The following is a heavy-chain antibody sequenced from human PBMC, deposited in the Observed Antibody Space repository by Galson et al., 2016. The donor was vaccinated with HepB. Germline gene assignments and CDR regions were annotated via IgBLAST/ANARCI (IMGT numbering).Heavy chain of an antibody. CDR1: GFNFISYG. CDR3: ARSREYFGSGSYLDY. D-gene: IGHD3-10*01. V-gene: IGHV3-33*01. Sequence: SLRPSCAASGFNFISYGMHWVRQAPGKGLEWVAVTWFDGNYKDYAESEKGRITVSRDNTKNTLSLQLDSLGAEDTAVYHCARSREYFGSGSYLDYWGQGTLVIVSS. J-gene: IGHJ4*02. CDR2: TWFDGNYK.